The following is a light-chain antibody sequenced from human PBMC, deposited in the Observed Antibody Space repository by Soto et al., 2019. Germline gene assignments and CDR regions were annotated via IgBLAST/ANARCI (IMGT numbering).Light chain of an antibody. CDR3: QQSYSTPIT. V-gene: IGKV1-39*01. Sequence: DIHVTPSPSSLSASIGDRVTISCRASQTITIYLNWYQQRPGRAPRLLIYAASSLQSGVPSRFVGSGSGTDFTLTITSLQPEDFATYYCQQSYSTPITFGQGTRLEIK. J-gene: IGKJ5*01. CDR1: QTITIY. CDR2: AAS.